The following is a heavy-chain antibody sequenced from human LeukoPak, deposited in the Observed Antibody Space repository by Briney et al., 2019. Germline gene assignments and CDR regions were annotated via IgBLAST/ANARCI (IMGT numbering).Heavy chain of an antibody. CDR1: GFTFSSYG. CDR2: ISYDGSNK. CDR3: ARDQGFDY. J-gene: IGHJ4*02. V-gene: IGHV3-30*03. Sequence: GGSLRLSCAASGFTFSSYGMHWVRHAPGKGLEWVAVISYDGSNKYYADSVKGRFTISRDNSKNTLYLQMNSLRAEDTAVYYCARDQGFDYWGQGTLVTVSS.